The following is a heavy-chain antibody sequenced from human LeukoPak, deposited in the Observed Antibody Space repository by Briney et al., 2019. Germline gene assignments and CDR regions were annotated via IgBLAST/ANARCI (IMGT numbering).Heavy chain of an antibody. Sequence: SETLSLTCAVYGGSFSGYYWSWIRQPPGKGLEWIGEINHSGSTNYNPSLKSRVTISVDTSKNQLSLKLSSVTAADTAVYYCARGGFSDNWFDPWGQGTLVTVSS. J-gene: IGHJ5*02. V-gene: IGHV4-34*01. CDR2: INHSGST. CDR1: GGSFSGYY. CDR3: ARGGFSDNWFDP. D-gene: IGHD2-15*01.